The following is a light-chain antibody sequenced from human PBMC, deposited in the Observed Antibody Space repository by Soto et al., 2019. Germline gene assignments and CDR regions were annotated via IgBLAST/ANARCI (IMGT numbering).Light chain of an antibody. CDR1: QSFSGM. J-gene: IGKJ2*01. V-gene: IGKV1-5*01. CDR2: DAS. Sequence: TQSPGTLSLSPGERATLSCRASQSFSGMLAWYQQKPGKAPKLLIYDASSLESGVPSRFSGSGSGTEFTLTISSLQPDDFATYFCQQYHSYSTFGQGTKLEIK. CDR3: QQYHSYST.